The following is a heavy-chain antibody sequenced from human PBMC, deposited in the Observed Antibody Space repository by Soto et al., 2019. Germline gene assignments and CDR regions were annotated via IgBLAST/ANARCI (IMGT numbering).Heavy chain of an antibody. CDR1: GFTFSSYG. V-gene: IGHV3-33*01. CDR2: IWYDGSNK. D-gene: IGHD3-10*02. Sequence: QVQLVESGGGVVQPGRSLRLSCAASGFTFSSYGMHWVRQAPGKGLEWVAVIWYDGSNKYYADSVKGRFTISRDNSKNTLYLQMNSLRAEDTAVYYCARAMSGSTFDYWGQGTLVTVSS. J-gene: IGHJ4*02. CDR3: ARAMSGSTFDY.